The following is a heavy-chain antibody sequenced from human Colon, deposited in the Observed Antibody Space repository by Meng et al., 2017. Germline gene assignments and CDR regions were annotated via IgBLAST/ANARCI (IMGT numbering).Heavy chain of an antibody. CDR3: ARPMGHIAAPYR. CDR1: GYAFSAYW. Sequence: GESLKISCKASGYAFSAYWIGWVRQPPGKGLEWMGIIYPADSDTRYSQSFEGQVTISTDKSISTAYLQLNSLKASDTAMSYCARPMGHIAAPYRWGQGTLVTVSS. CDR2: IYPADSDT. V-gene: IGHV5-51*01. D-gene: IGHD6-13*01. J-gene: IGHJ4*02.